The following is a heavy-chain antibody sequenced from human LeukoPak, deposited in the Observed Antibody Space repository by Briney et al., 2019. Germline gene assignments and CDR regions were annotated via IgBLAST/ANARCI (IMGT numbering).Heavy chain of an antibody. Sequence: SETLSLTCAVYGGSFSGYYWSWIRQPPGKGLEWIGEINHSGSTNYNPSLKSRVTISVDTSKNQFSLKLSSVTAADTAVYYCAGGSSGWYVDYWGQGTLVTVSS. J-gene: IGHJ4*02. CDR1: GGSFSGYY. CDR3: AGGSSGWYVDY. CDR2: INHSGST. D-gene: IGHD6-19*01. V-gene: IGHV4-34*01.